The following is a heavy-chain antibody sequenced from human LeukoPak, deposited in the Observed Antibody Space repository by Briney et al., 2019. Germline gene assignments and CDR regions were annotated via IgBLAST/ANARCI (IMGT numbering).Heavy chain of an antibody. D-gene: IGHD4-11*01. Sequence: SQTLSLTCTVSGDSMTRGGYYWSWVRQHPGKGLEWVGFIYHSGTTFYNPSLESRATISVDTSQNQFSLKLTSVTAADTAVYYCARAVDYRNYFDYWAQGTLVTVSS. CDR2: IYHSGTT. CDR3: ARAVDYRNYFDY. CDR1: GDSMTRGGYY. V-gene: IGHV4-31*03. J-gene: IGHJ4*02.